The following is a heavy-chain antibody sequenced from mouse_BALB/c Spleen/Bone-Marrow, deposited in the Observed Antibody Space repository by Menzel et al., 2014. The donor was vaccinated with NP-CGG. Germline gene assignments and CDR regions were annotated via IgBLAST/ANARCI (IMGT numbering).Heavy chain of an antibody. CDR1: GFDFSRYW. D-gene: IGHD1-2*01. V-gene: IGHV4-1*02. CDR2: INPESSTI. Sequence: EVKLMESGGGLVQPGGSLKPSCTASGFDFSRYWMSWVRQAPGKGLRWIGEINPESSTINYTPSLEDKFIISRDNAKNTLYLQMSKVRSEDTALYYCARLSYYGLTDYWGQGTTLTVSS. CDR3: ARLSYYGLTDY. J-gene: IGHJ2*01.